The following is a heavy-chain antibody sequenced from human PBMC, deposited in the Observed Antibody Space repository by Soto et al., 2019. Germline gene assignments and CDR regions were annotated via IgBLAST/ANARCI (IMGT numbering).Heavy chain of an antibody. CDR1: GGTFSSYA. V-gene: IGHV1-69*13. CDR3: ARGSPGDWNDGNDYYYYGMDV. D-gene: IGHD1-1*01. Sequence: ASVKVSCKASGGTFSSYAISWVRQAPGQGLEWMGGIIPIFGTANYAQKFQGRVTITADESTSTAYMELSSLRSEDTAVYYCARGSPGDWNDGNDYYYYGMDVWGQGTTVTVSS. CDR2: IIPIFGTA. J-gene: IGHJ6*02.